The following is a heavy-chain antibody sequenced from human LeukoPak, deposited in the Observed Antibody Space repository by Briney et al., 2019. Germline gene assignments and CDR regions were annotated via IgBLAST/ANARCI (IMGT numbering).Heavy chain of an antibody. V-gene: IGHV1-69*04. J-gene: IGHJ6*02. CDR1: GGTFSSYA. CDR3: ARERGPSYGYYYYYGMDV. CDR2: IIPILGIA. Sequence: GASVKVSCKASGGTFSSYAISWVRQATGQGLEWMGRIIPILGIANYAQKFQGRVTITADKSTSTAYMELSSLRSEDTAVYYCARERGPSYGYYYYYGMDVWGQGTTVTVSS. D-gene: IGHD5-18*01.